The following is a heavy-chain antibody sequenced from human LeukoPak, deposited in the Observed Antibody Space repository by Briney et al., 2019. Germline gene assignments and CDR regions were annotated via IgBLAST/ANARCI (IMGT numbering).Heavy chain of an antibody. J-gene: IGHJ6*02. CDR2: IFSRGTTM. Sequence: PGGSLRLSCAAAGFNFSSYEMNWVRQAPGKGLEWISYIFSRGTTMYYADSVKGRFTISRDNAKNSVYLQMDSLRVDDTAVYYCARGLNQGLDVWGQGTTVTVSS. CDR1: GFNFSSYE. CDR3: ARGLNQGLDV. V-gene: IGHV3-48*03.